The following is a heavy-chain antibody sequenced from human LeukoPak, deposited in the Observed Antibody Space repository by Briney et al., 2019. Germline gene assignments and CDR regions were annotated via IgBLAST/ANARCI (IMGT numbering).Heavy chain of an antibody. CDR1: GYTFTRNG. CDR3: AREGRGTYSSGPYYFDY. V-gene: IGHV1-18*04. D-gene: IGHD6-19*01. CDR2: INGYNGNT. Sequence: ASVKVSCKASGYTFTRNGISWVRQAPGQGLEWMRWINGYNGNTKYAQKLQGRVTMTTDTSTTTAYMELRSLRSDDTAVYYCAREGRGTYSSGPYYFDYWGQGTLITVSS. J-gene: IGHJ4*02.